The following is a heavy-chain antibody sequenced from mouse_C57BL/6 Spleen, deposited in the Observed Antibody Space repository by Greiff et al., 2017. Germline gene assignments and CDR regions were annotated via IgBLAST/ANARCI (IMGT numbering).Heavy chain of an antibody. J-gene: IGHJ1*03. CDR3: ARYGGLRRQGWYFDV. CDR2: ISYSGST. Sequence: EVMLVESGPGLAKPSQTLSLTCSVTGYSITSDYWNWIRKFPGNKLEYMGYISYSGSTYYNPSLKSRISITRDTSKNQYYLQLISVTTEDTATYYCARYGGLRRQGWYFDVWGTGTTVTVSS. V-gene: IGHV3-8*01. CDR1: GYSITSDY. D-gene: IGHD2-4*01.